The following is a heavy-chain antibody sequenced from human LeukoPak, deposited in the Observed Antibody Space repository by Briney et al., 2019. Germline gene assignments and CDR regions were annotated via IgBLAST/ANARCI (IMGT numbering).Heavy chain of an antibody. J-gene: IGHJ4*02. CDR3: AKGFLRSSTSCLSH. Sequence: GGSLRLSCAASGFTFSSYSMNWVRQAPGKGLEWVSSISSSSSYIYYADSVKGRFTISRDNSKNTLYLQMNSLRAEDTAVYYCAKGFLRSSTSCLSHWGQGTLVTVSS. CDR1: GFTFSSYS. CDR2: ISSSSSYI. D-gene: IGHD2-2*01. V-gene: IGHV3-21*04.